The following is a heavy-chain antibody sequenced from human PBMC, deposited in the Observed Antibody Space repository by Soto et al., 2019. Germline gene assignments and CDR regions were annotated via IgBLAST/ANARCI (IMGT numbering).Heavy chain of an antibody. CDR2: VNSDGDTT. D-gene: IGHD3-16*01. CDR1: GFTFRNYW. V-gene: IGHV3-74*01. Sequence: GRSLRLSCAASGFTFRNYWMHWVRQAPGKGLVWVSRVNSDGDTTYYADSVKGRFTISRDNAKNTLHLQMNSLGAEDTAVYYCASNYAYAEGYYFYGIDVWGQGTTVTVSS. J-gene: IGHJ6*02. CDR3: ASNYAYAEGYYFYGIDV.